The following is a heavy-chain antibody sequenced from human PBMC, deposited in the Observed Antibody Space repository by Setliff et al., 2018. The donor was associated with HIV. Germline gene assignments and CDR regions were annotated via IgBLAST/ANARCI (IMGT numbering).Heavy chain of an antibody. CDR3: ASLFRSRGGYQYYMDV. CDR2: IYHSGST. CDR1: GYSISSGYY. V-gene: IGHV4-38-2*01. J-gene: IGHJ6*03. D-gene: IGHD3-10*01. Sequence: SETLSLTCAVSGYSISSGYYWGWIRQPPGKGLEWIGSIYHSGSTYYNPSLKSRVTISVDTSKNQFSLKLNSVTAADTAVYYCASLFRSRGGYQYYMDVWGTGTTVTVSS.